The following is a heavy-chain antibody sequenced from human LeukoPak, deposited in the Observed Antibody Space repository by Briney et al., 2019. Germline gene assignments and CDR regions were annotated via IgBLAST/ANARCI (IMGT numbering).Heavy chain of an antibody. CDR1: GFTFSSYA. CDR3: ARSPVGDYGLDY. V-gene: IGHV3-23*01. Sequence: AGGSLRLSCAASGFTFSSYAMSWVRQAPGKGLEWVSSISGSGVSTYYADSVKGRFTISRDNAKNSLYLQMNSLRAEDTAVYYCARSPVGDYGLDYWGQGTLVTVSS. CDR2: ISGSGVST. J-gene: IGHJ4*02. D-gene: IGHD4-17*01.